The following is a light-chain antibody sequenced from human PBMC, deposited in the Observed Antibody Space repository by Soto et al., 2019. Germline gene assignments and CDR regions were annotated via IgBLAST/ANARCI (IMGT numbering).Light chain of an antibody. CDR1: GSDVGAYNY. CDR2: EVN. Sequence: QSVLTQPPSASGSPGQSVTISCTGTGSDVGAYNYVSWYRQYPGKAPKLVIFEVNERPSGVPDRISGSKSGITASLTVSGLQAEDEADYYCCSYAGSNNYVFGTGTKVTVL. V-gene: IGLV2-8*01. CDR3: CSYAGSNNYV. J-gene: IGLJ1*01.